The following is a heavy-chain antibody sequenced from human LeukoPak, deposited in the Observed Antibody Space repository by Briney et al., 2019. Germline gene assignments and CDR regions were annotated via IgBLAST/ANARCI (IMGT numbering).Heavy chain of an antibody. CDR1: GYTFTGYY. Sequence: ASVKVCCKASGYTFTGYYMHWVRQAPGQGLEWMGWINPNSGGTNYAQKFQGRVTMTRDTSISTAYMELSRLRSDDTAVYYCARSPRRSTSCLDYWGQGTLVTVSS. CDR3: ARSPRRSTSCLDY. D-gene: IGHD2-2*01. J-gene: IGHJ4*02. CDR2: INPNSGGT. V-gene: IGHV1-2*02.